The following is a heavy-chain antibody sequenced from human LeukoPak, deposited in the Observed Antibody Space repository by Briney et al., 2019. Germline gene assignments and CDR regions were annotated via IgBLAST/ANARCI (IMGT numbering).Heavy chain of an antibody. CDR1: GGTFSSYA. Sequence: ASVTVSCTASGGTFSSYAISWVRQAPGQGLEWMGGIIPIFGTANYAQKFQGRVTITADESTSTAYMELSSLRSEDTAVYYCARVVSYDSSGYRPYNWFDPWGQGTLVTVSS. J-gene: IGHJ5*02. CDR2: IIPIFGTA. D-gene: IGHD3-22*01. CDR3: ARVVSYDSSGYRPYNWFDP. V-gene: IGHV1-69*13.